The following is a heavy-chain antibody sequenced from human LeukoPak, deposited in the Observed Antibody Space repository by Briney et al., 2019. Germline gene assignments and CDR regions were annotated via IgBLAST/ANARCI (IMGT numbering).Heavy chain of an antibody. CDR2: IYYSGST. J-gene: IGHJ6*03. CDR3: TRGSIAYYYMDV. Sequence: SSETLSLTCTVSGGSISSSSYYWGWIRQPPGKGLEWIGSIYYSGSTYYNPSLKSRVTISVDTSKNQVSLKLSSVTAADTAVYYCTRGSIAYYYMDVWGKGTTVTISS. D-gene: IGHD3-22*01. CDR1: GGSISSSSYY. V-gene: IGHV4-39*07.